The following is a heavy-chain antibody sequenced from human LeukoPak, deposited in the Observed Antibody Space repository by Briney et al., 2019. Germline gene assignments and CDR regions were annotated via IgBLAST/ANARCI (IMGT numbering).Heavy chain of an antibody. CDR1: GYTFTSYA. V-gene: IGHV1-69*13. CDR3: ARFPMVRGVKAFDY. J-gene: IGHJ4*02. D-gene: IGHD3-10*01. CDR2: IIPIFGTA. Sequence: ASVKVSCKASGYTFTSYAMNWVRQAPGQGLEWMGGIIPIFGTANYAQKFQGRVTITADESTSTAYMELSSLRSEDTAVYYCARFPMVRGVKAFDYWGQGTLVTVSS.